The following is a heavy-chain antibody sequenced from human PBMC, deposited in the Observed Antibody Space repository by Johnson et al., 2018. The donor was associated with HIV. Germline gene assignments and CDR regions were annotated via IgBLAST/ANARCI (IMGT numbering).Heavy chain of an antibody. V-gene: IGHV3-20*04. J-gene: IGHJ3*02. D-gene: IGHD3-22*01. CDR1: GFTFDDYG. CDR2: INWNGGST. Sequence: VQLVESGGGVVRPGGSLRLSCAASGFTFDDYGMSWVRPAPGKGLEWVSGINWNGGSTGYADSVKGRFTISRDNAKNSLYLQMNRLRVEDTAVYYCAKVWDYYDSNAFDIWGQGTMVTVSS. CDR3: AKVWDYYDSNAFDI.